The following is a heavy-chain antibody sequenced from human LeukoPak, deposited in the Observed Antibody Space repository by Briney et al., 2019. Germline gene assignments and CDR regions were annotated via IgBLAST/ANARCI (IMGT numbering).Heavy chain of an antibody. CDR1: GGSMSRYY. J-gene: IGHJ5*02. CDR3: ARESYSSGWFDP. V-gene: IGHV4-59*01. D-gene: IGHD6-19*01. Sequence: SETLSLTCTVSGGSMSRYYWSWIRQAPGKGLEWIGYIYYNGDINYNPSLKSRVIISVDTSKNQFSLKLSSVTAADTAVYYCARESYSSGWFDPWGQGTPVTVSS. CDR2: IYYNGDI.